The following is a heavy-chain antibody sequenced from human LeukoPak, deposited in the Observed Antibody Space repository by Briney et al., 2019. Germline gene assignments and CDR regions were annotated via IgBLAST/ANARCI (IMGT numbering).Heavy chain of an antibody. Sequence: QIGGSLRLSCAASGFTFSSYEMNWVRQAPGKGLEWVSYISSSGSTIYYADSVKGRFTISRDNAKNSLYLQMNSLRAEDTAVYYCARDRAAGPLSWSPMDVWGKGTTVTVSS. CDR1: GFTFSSYE. CDR2: ISSSGSTI. CDR3: ARDRAAGPLSWSPMDV. V-gene: IGHV3-48*03. D-gene: IGHD2-15*01. J-gene: IGHJ6*03.